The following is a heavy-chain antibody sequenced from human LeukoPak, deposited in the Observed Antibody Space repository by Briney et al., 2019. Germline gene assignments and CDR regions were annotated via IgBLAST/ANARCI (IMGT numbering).Heavy chain of an antibody. CDR3: AVDFWSGYYTGMSVDY. Sequence: GGSLRLSCAASGFTFSSYAMSWVRQAPGNGLEWVSAISGSGGSTYYADSVKGRFTISRDNSKNTLYLQMNSLRAEDTAVYYCAVDFWSGYYTGMSVDYWGQGTLVTVSS. V-gene: IGHV3-23*01. D-gene: IGHD3-3*01. CDR2: ISGSGGST. J-gene: IGHJ4*02. CDR1: GFTFSSYA.